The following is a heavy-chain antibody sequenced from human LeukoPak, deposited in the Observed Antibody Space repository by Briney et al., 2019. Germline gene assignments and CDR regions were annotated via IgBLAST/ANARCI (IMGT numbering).Heavy chain of an antibody. V-gene: IGHV4-30-4*01. CDR3: ASGLGFGELSPNWFDP. J-gene: IGHJ5*02. D-gene: IGHD3-10*01. CDR1: GGSISSYY. CDR2: IYYSGST. Sequence: SETLSLTCTVSGGSISSYYWSWIRQPPGKGLEWIGYIYYSGSTYYNPSLKSRVTISVDTSKNQFSLKLSSVTAADTAVYYCASGLGFGELSPNWFDPWGQGTLVTVSS.